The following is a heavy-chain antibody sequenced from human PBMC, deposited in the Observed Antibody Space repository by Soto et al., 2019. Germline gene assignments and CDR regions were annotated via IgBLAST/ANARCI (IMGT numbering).Heavy chain of an antibody. CDR1: GFSFVNYA. D-gene: IGHD4-17*01. V-gene: IGHV3-23*01. CDR2: LSAGRHA. Sequence: DVQLLESGGGLVQPGGSLRLSCEASGFSFVNYALSWVRQAPGKGLEWVATLSAGRHAYYADSVKGRFTIAKDFSTNTLHLQARSLRADDTAVYYCAKESMPEHYGDTLFDYWGQGTRVTVSS. CDR3: AKESMPEHYGDTLFDY. J-gene: IGHJ4*02.